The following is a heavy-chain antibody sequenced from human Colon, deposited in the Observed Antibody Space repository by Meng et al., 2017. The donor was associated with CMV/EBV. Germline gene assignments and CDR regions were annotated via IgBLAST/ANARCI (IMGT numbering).Heavy chain of an antibody. J-gene: IGHJ4*02. CDR2: IYSGGSA. Sequence: GRSLRLSCAASGLAVSDNYMNWVRQAPGKGLEWVSVIYSGGSAYYTDSVKGRFTISRDNAKNTVYLQMNSLRAEDTAVYYCARVLPGAVGSISYFDSWGQGTLVTVSS. V-gene: IGHV3-53*01. CDR1: GLAVSDNY. D-gene: IGHD6-13*01. CDR3: ARVLPGAVGSISYFDS.